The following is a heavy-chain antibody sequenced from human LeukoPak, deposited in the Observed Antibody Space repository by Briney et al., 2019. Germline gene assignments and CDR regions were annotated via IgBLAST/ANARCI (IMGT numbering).Heavy chain of an antibody. V-gene: IGHV7-4-1*02. CDR1: GYTFTSYA. J-gene: IGHJ6*03. CDR3: ARGSHVWGSYISYYYMDV. D-gene: IGHD3-16*01. CDR2: INTNTGNP. Sequence: ASVKVSCKASGYTFTSYAMNWVRQAPGQGPEWMGWINTNTGNPTYAQGFTGRFVFSLDTSVSTAYLQISSLKAEDTAVYYCARGSHVWGSYISYYYMDVWGKGTTVTVSS.